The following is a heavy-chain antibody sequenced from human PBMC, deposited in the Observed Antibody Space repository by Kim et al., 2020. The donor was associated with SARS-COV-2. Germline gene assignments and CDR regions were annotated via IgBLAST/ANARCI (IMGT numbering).Heavy chain of an antibody. Sequence: SVKGRFTISRDNAKSSLYLQMNSLRAEDTALYYCAKGPPRGSSWRSSSDYWGQGTLVTVSS. V-gene: IGHV3-9*01. J-gene: IGHJ4*02. D-gene: IGHD6-6*01. CDR3: AKGPPRGSSWRSSSDY.